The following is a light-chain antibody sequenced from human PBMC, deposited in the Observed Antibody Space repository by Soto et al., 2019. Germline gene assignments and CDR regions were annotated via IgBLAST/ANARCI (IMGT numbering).Light chain of an antibody. CDR2: GAS. V-gene: IGKV3-15*01. CDR1: KSVSSK. Sequence: EMVMTQSPATLSVSPGERATLSCRASKSVSSKLAWYQQKPGQCPRLLIYGASTRATGSSARFSGSVSVTELALTIMSVQSEELVVYYCQHYSTWLWTVGQGTKVEIK. J-gene: IGKJ1*01. CDR3: QHYSTWLWT.